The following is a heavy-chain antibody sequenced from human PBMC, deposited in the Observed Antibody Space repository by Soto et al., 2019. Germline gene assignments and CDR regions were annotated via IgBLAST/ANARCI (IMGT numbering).Heavy chain of an antibody. J-gene: IGHJ6*02. CDR1: GYTFTSYA. V-gene: IGHV1-3*01. CDR2: INAGNGNT. CDR3: ARVRPGYCTNGVCYFYYGMDV. D-gene: IGHD2-8*01. Sequence: GASVKVSCKASGYTFTSYAMHWVRQAPGQRLEWMGWINAGNGNTKYSQKFQGRVTITRDTSASTAYMELSSLRSEDTAVYYCARVRPGYCTNGVCYFYYGMDVWGQGNTVTVS.